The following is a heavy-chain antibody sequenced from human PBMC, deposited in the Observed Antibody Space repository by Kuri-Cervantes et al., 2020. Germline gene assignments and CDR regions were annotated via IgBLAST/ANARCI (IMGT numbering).Heavy chain of an antibody. CDR2: IWYDGITK. Sequence: GESLKISCAASGFTFSDYGIHWVRQAPGKGLEWVAVIWYDGITKYYADSVKGRFTISRDNSKKTVYLQMNSVRAEDTAFYYCARDMVVVVAAAPAHYYFGMDVWGQGTTVTVSS. CDR3: ARDMVVVVAAAPAHYYFGMDV. J-gene: IGHJ6*02. V-gene: IGHV3-33*01. D-gene: IGHD2-15*01. CDR1: GFTFSDYG.